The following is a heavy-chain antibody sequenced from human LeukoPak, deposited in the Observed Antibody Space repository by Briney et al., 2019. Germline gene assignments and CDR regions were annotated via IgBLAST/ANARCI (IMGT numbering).Heavy chain of an antibody. CDR1: GFTSNNAW. J-gene: IGHJ4*02. CDR2: VKSNTDGGAT. Sequence: PGRSLRLSCAASGFTSNNAWMSWVRQAPGKGLEWVGRVKSNTDGGATDYAAPLKGRFTISRDDSKNTLYLQMNSLKTEDTAVYYCTTAWGGYYDSSGYFDYWGQGTLVTVSS. CDR3: TTAWGGYYDSSGYFDY. D-gene: IGHD3-22*01. V-gene: IGHV3-15*01.